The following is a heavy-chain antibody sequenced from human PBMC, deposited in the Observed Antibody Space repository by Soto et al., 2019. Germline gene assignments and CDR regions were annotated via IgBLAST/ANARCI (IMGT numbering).Heavy chain of an antibody. CDR2: INHSGST. V-gene: IGHV4-34*01. J-gene: IGHJ6*02. CDR1: GGSFSGYY. Sequence: QVQLQQWGAGLLKPSETLSLTCAVYGGSFSGYYWSWIRQPPGRGLGWIGEINHSGSTNYNPSLKSRVTISVDTSKNQFSLKLSSVTAADTAVYYCARGCIAAAGTNYYGMDVWGQGTTVTVSS. D-gene: IGHD6-13*01. CDR3: ARGCIAAAGTNYYGMDV.